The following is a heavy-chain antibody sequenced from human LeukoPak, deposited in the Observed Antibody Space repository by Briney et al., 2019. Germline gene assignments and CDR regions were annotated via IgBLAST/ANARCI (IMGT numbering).Heavy chain of an antibody. CDR2: ISYDGSNK. Sequence: PERSLRLSCAASGFTFSSYAMHWVRQAPGKGLEWVAVISYDGSNKYYADSVKGRFTISRDNSKNTLCLQMNSLRAEDTAVYYCARDFVAAGTIFDYWGQGTLVTVSS. J-gene: IGHJ4*02. CDR3: ARDFVAAGTIFDY. D-gene: IGHD6-13*01. CDR1: GFTFSSYA. V-gene: IGHV3-30*04.